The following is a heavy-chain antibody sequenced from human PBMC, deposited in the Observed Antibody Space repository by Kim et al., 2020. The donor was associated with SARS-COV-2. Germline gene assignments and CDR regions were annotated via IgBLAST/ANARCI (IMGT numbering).Heavy chain of an antibody. V-gene: IGHV3-23*01. CDR1: GFTFSSYA. J-gene: IGHJ1*01. D-gene: IGHD4-17*01. Sequence: GGSLRLSCPASGFTFSSYAMSWVRQAPGKGLEWVTAISGSGDRTYYADSVKGRFTISRDNSKNTLYLQMNSLRAEDTAVYYCAKDLSSGATVTSEYFQHWGQGTLVTVSS. CDR2: ISGSGDRT. CDR3: AKDLSSGATVTSEYFQH.